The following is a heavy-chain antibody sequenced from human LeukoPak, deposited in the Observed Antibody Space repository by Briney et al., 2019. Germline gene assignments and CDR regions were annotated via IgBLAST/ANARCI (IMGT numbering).Heavy chain of an antibody. CDR3: ARSPGGFGELSVFDY. Sequence: PSETLSLTCTVSGDSISSYYWSWIRQPAGKGLEWIGYIYYSGSTNYNPSLKSRVTISVDTSKNQFSLKLSSVTAADTAVYYCARSPGGFGELSVFDYWGQGTLVTVSS. CDR1: GDSISSYY. J-gene: IGHJ4*02. V-gene: IGHV4-59*08. CDR2: IYYSGST. D-gene: IGHD3-10*01.